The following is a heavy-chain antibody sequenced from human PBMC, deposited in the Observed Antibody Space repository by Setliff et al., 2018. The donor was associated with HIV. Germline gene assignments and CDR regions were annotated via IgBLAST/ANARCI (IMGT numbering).Heavy chain of an antibody. V-gene: IGHV4-34*01. Sequence: LSLTCALYGGSFRDYYWSWIRQPPGMGLEWIGEVNRGRRTNYNSSLKSRVTISIDTSRNQFSLTVSSVTAADTAVYYCAREIPYSYGGRGHPLWGQGTLVTVSS. D-gene: IGHD3-22*01. CDR2: VNRGRRT. CDR1: GGSFRDYY. CDR3: AREIPYSYGGRGHPL. J-gene: IGHJ4*02.